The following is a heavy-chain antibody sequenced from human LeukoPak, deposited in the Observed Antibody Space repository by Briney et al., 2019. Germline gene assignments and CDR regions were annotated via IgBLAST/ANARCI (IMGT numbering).Heavy chain of an antibody. CDR1: GFTFSNYW. J-gene: IGHJ4*02. Sequence: GGSLRLSCAASGFTFSNYWIHWVRQAPGKGLVWVSRIDNAGSITTYADSVKGRFTIPRDNAENTLYLQMNSLRVEDTAVYYCVRSAFHAGSGNYYDYWGQGTLVTVSS. CDR3: VRSAFHAGSGNYYDY. D-gene: IGHD3-22*01. V-gene: IGHV3-74*03. CDR2: IDNAGSIT.